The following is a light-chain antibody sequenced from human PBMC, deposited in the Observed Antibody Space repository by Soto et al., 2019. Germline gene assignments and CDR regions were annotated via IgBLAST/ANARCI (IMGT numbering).Light chain of an antibody. CDR1: QSVDRN. CDR3: QQYYSTPRT. Sequence: EIVMTQSPGTLSVSTEEGATLSCRASQSVDRNLAWYQQKPGQAPRLLIYGASTRPTGIPDRFSGSGSGTEFSLTISSLQSEDVAVYYCQQYYSTPRTFGHGTKVEIK. V-gene: IGKV3D-15*01. CDR2: GAS. J-gene: IGKJ1*01.